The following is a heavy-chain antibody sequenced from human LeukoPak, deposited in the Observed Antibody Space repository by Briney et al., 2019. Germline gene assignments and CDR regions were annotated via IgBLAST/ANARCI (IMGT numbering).Heavy chain of an antibody. CDR3: ARGLGGYGFGY. J-gene: IGHJ4*02. CDR1: GFTFSSYG. V-gene: IGHV3-33*01. Sequence: GGSLRLSCAASGFTFSSYGMHWVRQAPGKGLEWVAVIWYDGSNKYYADSVKGRFTISRDNSKNTLYLQMNSLRAEDTAVYYCARGLGGYGFGYWGQGTLVTVSS. CDR2: IWYDGSNK. D-gene: IGHD5-18*01.